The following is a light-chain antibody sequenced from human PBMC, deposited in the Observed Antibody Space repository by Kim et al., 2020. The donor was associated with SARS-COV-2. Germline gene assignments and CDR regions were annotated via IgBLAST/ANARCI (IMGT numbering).Light chain of an antibody. CDR3: QQSSNMPPT. CDR1: QSVSTY. J-gene: IGKJ4*01. Sequence: ASAGDRVIITCRARQSVSTYLNWYQQKPGKAPKLLIYSASSLQSGVPSRFSGSGSGTDFTLTISSLQAEDFATYYCQQSSNMPPTFGGGTKVDIK. CDR2: SAS. V-gene: IGKV1-39*01.